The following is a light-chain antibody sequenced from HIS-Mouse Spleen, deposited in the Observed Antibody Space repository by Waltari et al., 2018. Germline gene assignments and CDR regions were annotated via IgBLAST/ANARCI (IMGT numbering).Light chain of an antibody. Sequence: DIVMTHSPDYLAVALRGWASINCTSTQSVLYSSHNKNHLAWSQQKPGQPPKLLIYWASTRESGVPDRFSGSGSGTDFTLTISSLQAEDVAVYYCQQYYSTPLTFGGGTKVEIK. CDR2: WAS. CDR3: QQYYSTPLT. CDR1: QSVLYSSHNKNH. J-gene: IGKJ4*01. V-gene: IGKV4-1*01.